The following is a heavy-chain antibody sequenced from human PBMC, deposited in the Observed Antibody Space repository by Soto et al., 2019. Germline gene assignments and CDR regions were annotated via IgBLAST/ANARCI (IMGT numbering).Heavy chain of an antibody. Sequence: SETLSLTCAVYGGSFSGYYWSWIRQPPGKGLEWIGEINHSGSTNYNPSLMSRVTISVDTSKNQFSLKLSSVTAADTAAYYCARDATFHYSGMDVWGQGTTVTVSS. CDR1: GGSFSGYY. J-gene: IGHJ6*02. CDR3: ARDATFHYSGMDV. V-gene: IGHV4-34*01. D-gene: IGHD2-15*01. CDR2: INHSGST.